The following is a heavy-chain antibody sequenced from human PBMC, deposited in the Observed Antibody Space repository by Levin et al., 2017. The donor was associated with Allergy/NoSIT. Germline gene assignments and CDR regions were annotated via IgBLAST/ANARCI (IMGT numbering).Heavy chain of an antibody. J-gene: IGHJ4*02. CDR3: ARAAGSYFGSGSLSV. D-gene: IGHD3-10*01. CDR2: IYTGGNT. CDR1: GFTISSNF. V-gene: IGHV3-53*01. Sequence: GGSLRLSCAASGFTISSNFMCWVRQAPGKGLEWVSVIYTGGNTYYADSVKGRFAISRDNSKNTLYLQMNSLRVEATAVYYCARAAGSYFGSGSLSVWGQGTLVTVSS.